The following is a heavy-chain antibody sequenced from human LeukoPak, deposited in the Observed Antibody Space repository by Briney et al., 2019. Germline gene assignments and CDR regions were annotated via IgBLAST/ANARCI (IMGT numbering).Heavy chain of an antibody. D-gene: IGHD3-9*01. CDR3: ARVPDNYDILTVYDTPLG. J-gene: IGHJ4*02. V-gene: IGHV3-21*06. Sequence: VGALRLSCAAPRFTFSNYSMNWVRQAPGEGLEWGSFISSSSSYIYYADSVKGRFTISRDNSKNSLYLQMNSLRVEDTAVYYCARVPDNYDILTVYDTPLGWGQGTLVTVSS. CDR1: RFTFSNYS. CDR2: ISSSSSYI.